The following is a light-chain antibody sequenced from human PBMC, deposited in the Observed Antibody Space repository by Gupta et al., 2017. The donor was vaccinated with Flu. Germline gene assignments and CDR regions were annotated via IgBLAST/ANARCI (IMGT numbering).Light chain of an antibody. V-gene: IGKV2-28*01. Sequence: VISGETASICCRTSQRRRQRDGLKFLDWYLQKPGQAPQLLIYMASKRAYGVPDRFSGSGYGTDFTLEISRGEAEDFGVYYCRQKLQPPFSFGQGTKVEIK. CDR2: MAS. CDR3: RQKLQPPFS. J-gene: IGKJ2*01. CDR1: QRRRQRDGLKF.